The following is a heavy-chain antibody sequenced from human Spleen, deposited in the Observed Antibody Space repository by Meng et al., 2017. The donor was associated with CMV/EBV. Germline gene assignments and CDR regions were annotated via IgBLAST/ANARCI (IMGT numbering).Heavy chain of an antibody. J-gene: IGHJ5*02. V-gene: IGHV4-61*01. CDR1: GDSVTSTTYF. CDR3: AGHERGDWLDP. CDR2: IYYRGTT. Sequence: SETLSLTCTVSGDSVTSTTYFWGWIRQAPGKGLEWIGYIYYRGTTNYNPSLKSRVSMSVDTSENQFSLKLTSVTAADTAVYYCAGHERGDWLDPWGQGTLVTVSS.